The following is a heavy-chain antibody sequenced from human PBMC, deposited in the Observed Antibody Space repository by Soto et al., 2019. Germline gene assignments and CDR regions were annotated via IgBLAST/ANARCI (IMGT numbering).Heavy chain of an antibody. J-gene: IGHJ4*02. D-gene: IGHD3-16*01. Sequence: GGSLRLSCAASGFTFSTYKMNWVRQAPGKGLEWVSYISGDSGTIYYADSVKGRFTISRDNSKNSLYLQMSSLRDEDTAVYYCVRNGGFDYWGQGTLVTVSS. CDR3: VRNGGFDY. CDR1: GFTFSTYK. CDR2: ISGDSGTI. V-gene: IGHV3-48*02.